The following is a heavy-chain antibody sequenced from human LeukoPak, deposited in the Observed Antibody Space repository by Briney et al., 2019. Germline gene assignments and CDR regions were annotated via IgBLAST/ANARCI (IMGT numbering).Heavy chain of an antibody. J-gene: IGHJ6*03. CDR3: ARVVHGFWSGYYLYYYMDV. Sequence: PGGSLRLSCAASGFTFSSYWMHWVRQAPGKGLVWVSRINTDGSSTSYADSVKGRFTISRDNAKNTLYLQMNSLRAEDTAVYYCARVVHGFWSGYYLYYYMDVWGKGTTVTVSS. CDR1: GFTFSSYW. CDR2: INTDGSST. D-gene: IGHD3-3*01. V-gene: IGHV3-74*01.